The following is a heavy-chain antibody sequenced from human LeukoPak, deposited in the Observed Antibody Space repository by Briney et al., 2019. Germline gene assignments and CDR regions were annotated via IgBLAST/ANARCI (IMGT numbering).Heavy chain of an antibody. CDR3: ARDGGLYGDYVYSWFDP. D-gene: IGHD4-17*01. CDR2: ISYDGSNK. J-gene: IGHJ5*02. V-gene: IGHV3-30-3*01. Sequence: GGSLRLSCAASGFTFSSYAMHWVRQAPGKGLEWVVVISYDGSNKYYADSVKGRFTISRDNSKNTLYLQMNSLRAEDTAVYYCARDGGLYGDYVYSWFDPWGQGTLVTVSS. CDR1: GFTFSSYA.